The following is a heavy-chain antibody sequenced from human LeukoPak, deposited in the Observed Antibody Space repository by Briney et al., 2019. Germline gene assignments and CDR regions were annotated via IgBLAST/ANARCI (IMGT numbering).Heavy chain of an antibody. J-gene: IGHJ5*02. Sequence: PGGSLRLSCAASGFIFSSYAMSWVRQAPGKGLEWVSYISSSGGTMDYADSVKGRFTISRDNAKNSLYLQMNSLRAEDTAVYYCARDADQWELGGSWVTWGQGTLVTVSS. V-gene: IGHV3-48*04. CDR1: GFIFSSYA. CDR2: ISSSGGTM. CDR3: ARDADQWELGGSWVT. D-gene: IGHD1-26*01.